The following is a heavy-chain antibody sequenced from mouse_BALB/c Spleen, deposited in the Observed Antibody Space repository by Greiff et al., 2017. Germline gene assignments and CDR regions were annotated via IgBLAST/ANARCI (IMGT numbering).Heavy chain of an antibody. CDR1: GFSLTSYG. CDR2: IWAGGST. J-gene: IGHJ4*01. Sequence: QVQLKESGPGLVAPSQSLSITCTVSGFSLTSYGVHWVRQPPGKGLEWLGVIWAGGSTNYNSALMSRLSISKDNSKSQVFLKMNSLQTDDTAMYYCARAKIYYGNSYAMDDWGQGTSVTVSS. CDR3: ARAKIYYGNSYAMDD. V-gene: IGHV2-9*02. D-gene: IGHD2-1*01.